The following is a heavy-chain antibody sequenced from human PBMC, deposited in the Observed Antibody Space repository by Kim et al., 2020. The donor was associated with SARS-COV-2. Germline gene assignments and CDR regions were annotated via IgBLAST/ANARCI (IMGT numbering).Heavy chain of an antibody. D-gene: IGHD5-12*01. Sequence: LKSRVTISVDKSKNQFSLTLSSVTAADTAVYYCARARVIVDTIGGWFDPWGQGTLVTVSS. J-gene: IGHJ5*02. V-gene: IGHV4-4*02. CDR3: ARARVIVDTIGGWFDP.